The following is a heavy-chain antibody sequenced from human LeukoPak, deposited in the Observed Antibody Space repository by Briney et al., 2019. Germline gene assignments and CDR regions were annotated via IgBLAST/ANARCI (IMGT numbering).Heavy chain of an antibody. CDR1: GFTFSSYA. CDR3: AKDTCSSTSCSNDY. J-gene: IGHJ4*02. Sequence: PGGSLRLSCAASGFTFSSYAMSWVRQAPGKGLEWVSAISGSGGSTYYADSVKGRFTISRDNSKNTLYLQMNSLRAEDTALYYCAKDTCSSTSCSNDYWGQGTLVTVSS. D-gene: IGHD2-2*01. V-gene: IGHV3-23*01. CDR2: ISGSGGST.